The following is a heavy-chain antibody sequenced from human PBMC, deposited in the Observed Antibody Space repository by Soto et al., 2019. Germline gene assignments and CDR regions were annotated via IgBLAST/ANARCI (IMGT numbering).Heavy chain of an antibody. Sequence: QVQLVQSGAEVKKPGSSVKVSCKASGGTFSSYAISWVRQAPGQGLEWMGGIIPIFGTANYAQKFQGRVTITADDSTSTADMEPSSMGSEDTSVYYCASRGTKDVDYWGQGTLVTVSS. CDR1: GGTFSSYA. CDR3: ASRGTKDVDY. CDR2: IIPIFGTA. V-gene: IGHV1-69*01. D-gene: IGHD2-8*01. J-gene: IGHJ4*02.